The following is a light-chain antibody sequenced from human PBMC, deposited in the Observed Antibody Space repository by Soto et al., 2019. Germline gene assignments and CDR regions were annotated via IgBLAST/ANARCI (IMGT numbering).Light chain of an antibody. CDR1: QNISIW. Sequence: DIQMTQSPSTLSASVGDRVTITCRASQNISIWLAWYQQRPGRAPRLLIYDSSSLESGVPSTFSGSGSGTELSITISNLRPDDFETYYCQHYHSFSITFGQGTRLEIK. CDR2: DSS. V-gene: IGKV1-5*01. CDR3: QHYHSFSIT. J-gene: IGKJ5*01.